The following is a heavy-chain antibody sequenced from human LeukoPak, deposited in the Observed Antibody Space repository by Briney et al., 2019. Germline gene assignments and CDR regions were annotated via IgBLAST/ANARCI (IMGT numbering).Heavy chain of an antibody. J-gene: IGHJ3*02. CDR3: ATAAEIYYYDTGGI. V-gene: IGHV1-24*01. CDR1: GSTLTQLS. Sequence: ASVNVSCKVFGSTLTQLSMHWVRQAPGKGLEWMGGFDPEADETVYAQNFHGRVTVTDDTISDTTYMELSSLRSEDTAVYYCATAAEIYYYDTGGIWGQGTMVTVSS. CDR2: FDPEADET. D-gene: IGHD3-22*01.